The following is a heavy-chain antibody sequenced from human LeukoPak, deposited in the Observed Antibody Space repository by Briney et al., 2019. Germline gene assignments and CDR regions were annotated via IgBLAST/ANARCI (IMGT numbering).Heavy chain of an antibody. Sequence: GGSLRLSCAASGFTFTTYAMHWVRQSPGKGLEWLSTVGDSGGSTFYADSVRGRFTISRDNSMNMLYLQMNSLRAEDTALYYCAKDVYSSGTGGYFDSWSQGALVTVSS. CDR1: GFTFTTYA. CDR2: VGDSGGST. V-gene: IGHV3-23*01. D-gene: IGHD6-19*01. CDR3: AKDVYSSGTGGYFDS. J-gene: IGHJ4*02.